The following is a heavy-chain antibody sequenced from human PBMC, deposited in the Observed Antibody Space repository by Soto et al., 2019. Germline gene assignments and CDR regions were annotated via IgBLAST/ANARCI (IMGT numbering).Heavy chain of an antibody. CDR1: GGSISSYY. Sequence: NPSETLSLTCTVSGGSISSYYWGWIRQPAGKGLEWIGRIYTSGSTNYNPSLKSRVTMSVDTSKNQFSLKLSSVTAADTAVYYCARDSAHLRYFDYWGQGTLVTVSS. CDR2: IYTSGST. CDR3: ARDSAHLRYFDY. J-gene: IGHJ4*02. V-gene: IGHV4-4*07.